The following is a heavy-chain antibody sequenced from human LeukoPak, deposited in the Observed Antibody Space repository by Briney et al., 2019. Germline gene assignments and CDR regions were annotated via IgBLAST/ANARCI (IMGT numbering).Heavy chain of an antibody. Sequence: GGSLRLSCAASGLTFSRQDMHWVRQITGKGLEWVSAIGTLADTFYSDSVKGRFTISRENAKNSLYLQMNNLRAGDTATYYCATGRSSGWSYAFDFWGRGTMVTVSS. CDR3: ATGRSSGWSYAFDF. CDR1: GLTFSRQD. J-gene: IGHJ3*01. V-gene: IGHV3-13*01. D-gene: IGHD6-19*01. CDR2: IGTLADT.